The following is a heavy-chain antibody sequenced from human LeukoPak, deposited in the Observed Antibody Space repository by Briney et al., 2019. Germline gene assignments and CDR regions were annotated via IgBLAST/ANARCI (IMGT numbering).Heavy chain of an antibody. J-gene: IGHJ4*02. CDR3: ARDSGGGSTSLFDY. V-gene: IGHV1-2*02. CDR2: INPNSGGT. CDR1: GYTFTGYY. Sequence: ASVKVSCKASGYTFTGYYMHWVRQAPGQGLEWMGWINPNSGGTNYAQKFQGRVTMTRDTSISTAYMELSRLRSDDTAVYYCARDSGGGSTSLFDYWGQGTLVTVSS. D-gene: IGHD2-2*01.